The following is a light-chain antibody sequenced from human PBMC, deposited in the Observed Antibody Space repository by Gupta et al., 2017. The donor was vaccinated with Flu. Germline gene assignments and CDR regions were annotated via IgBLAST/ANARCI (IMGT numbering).Light chain of an antibody. CDR3: QQYGSSRT. CDR2: GAS. V-gene: IGKV3-20*01. Sequence: ENVLTQSPGTLSLSPGERATLSCRASQSVSSSYLAWYQQKPGQAPRLLIYGASSRAAGIPDRFSGSGSGTDFTLTISRLEPEDFAVHYCQQYGSSRTFGQGTKVEI. CDR1: QSVSSSY. J-gene: IGKJ1*01.